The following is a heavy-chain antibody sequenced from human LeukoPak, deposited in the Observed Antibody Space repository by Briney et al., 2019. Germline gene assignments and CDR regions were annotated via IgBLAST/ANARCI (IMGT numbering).Heavy chain of an antibody. CDR3: ARSDSSGWYGFDY. CDR2: INSDGSST. D-gene: IGHD6-19*01. Sequence: PGGSLRLSCAASGFTFSSYWMHWVRHAPGKGLVWVSRINSDGSSTSYADSVKGRFTVSRDNAKNTLYLQMNSLRAEDTAVYYCARSDSSGWYGFDYWGQGTLVTVSS. J-gene: IGHJ4*02. V-gene: IGHV3-74*01. CDR1: GFTFSSYW.